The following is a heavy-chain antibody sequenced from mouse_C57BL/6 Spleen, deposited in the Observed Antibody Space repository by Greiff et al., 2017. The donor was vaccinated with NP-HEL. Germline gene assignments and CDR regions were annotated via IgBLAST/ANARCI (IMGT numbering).Heavy chain of an antibody. V-gene: IGHV1-55*01. J-gene: IGHJ2*01. CDR1: GYTFTSYW. CDR2: IYPGSGST. Sequence: VQLQQPGAELVKPGASVKMSCKASGYTFTSYWITWVKQRPGQGLEWIGDIYPGSGSTNYNEKFKSKATLTVDTSSSTAYMQLSSLTSEDSAVYYCARQFITTVVAPFDYWGQGTTLTVSS. CDR3: ARQFITTVVAPFDY. D-gene: IGHD1-1*01.